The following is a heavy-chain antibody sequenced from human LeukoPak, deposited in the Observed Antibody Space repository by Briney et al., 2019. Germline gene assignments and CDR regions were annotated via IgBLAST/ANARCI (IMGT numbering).Heavy chain of an antibody. D-gene: IGHD1-1*01. CDR1: GYTFTDYY. J-gene: IGHJ4*02. V-gene: IGHV1-2*04. CDR3: ALQQQLGRVGDY. Sequence: GASVKVSCKASGYTFTDYYMHWVRQAPGQGLEWMGWINPYSGDTNYAQKLQGSVTMTRVTSISTAYMEMRSLTSEDTTVYYCALQQQLGRVGDYWGQGTLVTVSS. CDR2: INPYSGDT.